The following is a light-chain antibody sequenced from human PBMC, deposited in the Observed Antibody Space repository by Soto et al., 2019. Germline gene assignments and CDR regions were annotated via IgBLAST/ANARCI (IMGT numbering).Light chain of an antibody. CDR3: QQSYNTPPIT. CDR2: AAS. Sequence: DIQMTQSPSSLSASVGDRVTITCRASQSISTFLNWYQQKPGKAPKLLIYAASNLQSGVPSRFSGGGSGTDFTLTISTLQPEDFATYYCQQSYNTPPITFGQETRLEMK. J-gene: IGKJ5*01. CDR1: QSISTF. V-gene: IGKV1-39*01.